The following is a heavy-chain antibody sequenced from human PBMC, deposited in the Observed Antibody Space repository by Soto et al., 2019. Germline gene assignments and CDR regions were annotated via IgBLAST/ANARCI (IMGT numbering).Heavy chain of an antibody. J-gene: IGHJ4*02. CDR1: GFTFSSYG. Sequence: EVQLLESGGGLVQPGGSLRLSCAASGFTFSSYGMTWVRQAPGKGLEWVSFISAAGAGTYYADSVKGRFTISRDNSKNTLYLQMTSMSADDTAVYYCAKDRRAGGNYGFCSDFWGQGALVIVSS. CDR3: AKDRRAGGNYGFCSDF. CDR2: ISAAGAGT. V-gene: IGHV3-23*01. D-gene: IGHD1-7*01.